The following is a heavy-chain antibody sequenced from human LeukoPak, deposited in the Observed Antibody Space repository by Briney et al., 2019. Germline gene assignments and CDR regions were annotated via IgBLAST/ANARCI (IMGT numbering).Heavy chain of an antibody. Sequence: SETLSLTCTVSGGSISSGSCYWSWIRQPAGKGLEWIGRIYTSGSTNYNPSLKSRVTISVGTSKNQFSLKLSSVTAADRALYYCARAISRYFDSSRNPDAFDIWGQGTMVTVSS. J-gene: IGHJ3*02. D-gene: IGHD3-9*01. V-gene: IGHV4-61*02. CDR1: GGSISSGSCY. CDR3: ARAISRYFDSSRNPDAFDI. CDR2: IYTSGST.